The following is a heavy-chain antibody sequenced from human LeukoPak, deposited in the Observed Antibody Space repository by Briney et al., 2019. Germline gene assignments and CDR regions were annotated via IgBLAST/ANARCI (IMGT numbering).Heavy chain of an antibody. Sequence: QPGRSLRLSCAASGFTFSSYAMHWVRQAPGKGLEWVAVISYDGSNKYYADSVKGRFTISRDNSKNTLYLQMNSLRAEDTAVYYCARDRGGQLGYCSSTSCNELYYWGQGTLVTVSS. CDR3: ARDRGGQLGYCSSTSCNELYY. CDR2: ISYDGSNK. J-gene: IGHJ4*02. D-gene: IGHD2-2*01. V-gene: IGHV3-30*04. CDR1: GFTFSSYA.